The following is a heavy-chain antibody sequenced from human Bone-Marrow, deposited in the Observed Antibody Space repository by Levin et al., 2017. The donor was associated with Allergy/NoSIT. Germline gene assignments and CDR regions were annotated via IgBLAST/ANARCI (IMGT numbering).Heavy chain of an antibody. Sequence: GASVKVSCTVSGYTFSDYFIHWVRQAPGQGLEWMGRINPATGDSVFAPRFQGRVTLSRDTSISTAYMELSSLTSDDTAMFYCARARLLVLLTAEFDNWGRGTLVSVFS. J-gene: IGHJ4*02. CDR1: GYTFSDYF. D-gene: IGHD2-15*01. CDR2: INPATGDS. CDR3: ARARLLVLLTAEFDN. V-gene: IGHV1-2*06.